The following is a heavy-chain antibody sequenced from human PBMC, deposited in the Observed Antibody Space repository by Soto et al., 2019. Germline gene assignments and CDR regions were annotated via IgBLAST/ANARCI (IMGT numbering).Heavy chain of an antibody. V-gene: IGHV1-3*05. Sequence: VQLVQSGAEEKKPGASVKVSCKASGYTFTSYAMHWVRQAPGQRLEWMGWINAGNGNTKYSQKFQGRVTITRATTASTAYMALSSLRSEDTAVYYCAMSIVVVTALDYCGQGTLVTVSS. CDR1: GYTFTSYA. CDR2: INAGNGNT. CDR3: AMSIVVVTALDY. D-gene: IGHD2-21*02. J-gene: IGHJ4*02.